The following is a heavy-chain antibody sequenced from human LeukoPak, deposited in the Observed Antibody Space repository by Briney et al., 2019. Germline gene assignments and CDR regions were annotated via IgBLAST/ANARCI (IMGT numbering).Heavy chain of an antibody. Sequence: GGSLRLSCAASGFTFSSYAMHWVRQAPGKGLEYVSAISSNGGSTYYANSVKGRFTISRDNSKNTLYLQMGSLRAEDMAVYYCAKSSSGWYGSPFDYWGQGTLVTVSS. V-gene: IGHV3-64*01. D-gene: IGHD6-19*01. CDR2: ISSNGGST. J-gene: IGHJ4*02. CDR3: AKSSSGWYGSPFDY. CDR1: GFTFSSYA.